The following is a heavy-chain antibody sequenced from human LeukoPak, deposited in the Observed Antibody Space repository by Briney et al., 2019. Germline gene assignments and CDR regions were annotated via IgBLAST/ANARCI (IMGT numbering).Heavy chain of an antibody. V-gene: IGHV3-7*01. CDR1: GFTFSSYW. Sequence: GGSLRLSCAASGFTFSSYWMNWARQAPGKGLEWVASINPDGIKRYSADSVKGRFTISRDNARNSLYLQMDSLRVEDTAFYYCARDLAFSRLDYWGQGVLVTVSS. CDR2: INPDGIKR. CDR3: ARDLAFSRLDY. D-gene: IGHD2/OR15-2a*01. J-gene: IGHJ4*02.